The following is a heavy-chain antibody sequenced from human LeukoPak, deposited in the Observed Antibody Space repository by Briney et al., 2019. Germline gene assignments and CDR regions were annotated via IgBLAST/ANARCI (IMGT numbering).Heavy chain of an antibody. Sequence: GGSLRLSCAASGFTFSSYSMNWVRQAPGKGLEWVSSISSSSSYIYYADSVKGRFTISRDNAKNSLYLQMNSLRAEDTAVYYCARDRYYFDSSSQESFDDWGQGTLVTVSS. V-gene: IGHV3-21*01. J-gene: IGHJ4*02. CDR1: GFTFSSYS. CDR2: ISSSSSYI. D-gene: IGHD3-22*01. CDR3: ARDRYYFDSSSQESFDD.